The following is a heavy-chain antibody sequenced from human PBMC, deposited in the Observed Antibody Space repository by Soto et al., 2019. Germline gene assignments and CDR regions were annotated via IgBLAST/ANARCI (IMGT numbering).Heavy chain of an antibody. J-gene: IGHJ4*02. D-gene: IGHD3-10*01. V-gene: IGHV3-33*01. Sequence: QVQLVESGGGVVQHGRSLRLSCAASGFTFSSYGMHWVRQAPGKGLEWVAVIWYDGSNKYDADSVKGRFTISRDNSKNTLYRQMNSLRAEDTAVYYCARAKGGSGSYRFDYWGQGTLVTVSS. CDR2: IWYDGSNK. CDR3: ARAKGGSGSYRFDY. CDR1: GFTFSSYG.